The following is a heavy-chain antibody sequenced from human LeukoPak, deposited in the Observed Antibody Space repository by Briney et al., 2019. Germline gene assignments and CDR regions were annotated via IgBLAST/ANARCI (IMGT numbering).Heavy chain of an antibody. CDR1: GYTFTSYG. Sequence: ASVKVSCKASGYTFTSYGISWVRQAPGQGLEWMGWISAYNGNTNYAQKLQGRVTMTTDTSTSTAYMELRSLRSADTAVYYCARDAPCYYDSSGYYPWGQGTLVTVSS. D-gene: IGHD3-22*01. CDR2: ISAYNGNT. V-gene: IGHV1-18*01. J-gene: IGHJ5*02. CDR3: ARDAPCYYDSSGYYP.